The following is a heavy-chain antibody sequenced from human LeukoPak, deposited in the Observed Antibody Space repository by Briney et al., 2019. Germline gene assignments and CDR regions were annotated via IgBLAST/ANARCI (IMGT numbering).Heavy chain of an antibody. Sequence: GASVKVSCKASGYTFTGYYMHWVRQAPGQGLEWMGWINPNSGGTNYAQKFQGRVTMTRDTSISTAYMELSRLRSDDTAVYYCARLFSRQWELLGIRFDYWGQGTLVTVSS. CDR2: INPNSGGT. D-gene: IGHD1-26*01. CDR3: ARLFSRQWELLGIRFDY. J-gene: IGHJ4*02. V-gene: IGHV1-2*02. CDR1: GYTFTGYY.